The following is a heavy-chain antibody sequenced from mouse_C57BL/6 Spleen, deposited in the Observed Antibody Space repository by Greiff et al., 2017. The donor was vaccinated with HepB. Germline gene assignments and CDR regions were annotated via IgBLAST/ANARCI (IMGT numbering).Heavy chain of an antibody. V-gene: IGHV2-9-1*01. D-gene: IGHD2-4*01. CDR2: IWTGGGT. CDR3: ARKEAYYYDYCDY. J-gene: IGHJ2*01. Sequence: QVQLQESGPGLVAPSQSLSITCTVSGFSLTSYAISWVRQPPGKGLEWLGVIWTGGGTNYNSALKSRLSISKDNSKSQVFLTMTSLQTDDTARYYCARKEAYYYDYCDYWGQGTTLTVSS. CDR1: GFSLTSYA.